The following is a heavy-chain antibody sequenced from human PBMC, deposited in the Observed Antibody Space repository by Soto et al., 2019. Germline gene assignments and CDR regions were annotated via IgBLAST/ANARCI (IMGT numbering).Heavy chain of an antibody. CDR3: VKERYAQLWLEDYGMDV. D-gene: IGHD5-18*01. Sequence: WSLRLSCAASGFTFTRYGIHWVRQAPGKGLEWVAVISFDGSNKNYADSVKGRFTVSRDNLRTMVYLQMNSLRGEDTAVYYCVKERYAQLWLEDYGMDVWGQGTTVTVSS. V-gene: IGHV3-30*18. J-gene: IGHJ6*01. CDR2: ISFDGSNK. CDR1: GFTFTRYG.